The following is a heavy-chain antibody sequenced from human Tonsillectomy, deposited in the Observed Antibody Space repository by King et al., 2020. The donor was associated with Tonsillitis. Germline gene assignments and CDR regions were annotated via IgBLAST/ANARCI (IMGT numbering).Heavy chain of an antibody. V-gene: IGHV3-21*01. D-gene: IGHD3-22*01. CDR3: ARESSVVHTTIPYDY. CDR2: ISSSSSYI. J-gene: IGHJ4*02. CDR1: GFTFSSYS. Sequence: VQLVESGGGLVKPGGSLRLSCAASGFTFSSYSMNWVRQAPGKGLEWVSSISSSSSYIYYADSVKGRFTISRDNAKNSLYLQMNSLRAEDTAVYYCARESSVVHTTIPYDYWGQGTLVTVSS.